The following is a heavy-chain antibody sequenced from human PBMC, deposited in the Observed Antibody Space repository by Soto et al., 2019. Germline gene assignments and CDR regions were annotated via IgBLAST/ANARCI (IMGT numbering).Heavy chain of an antibody. Sequence: QLQLQESGPGLVKPSETLSLTCTVSGGSISSSSYYWGWIRQPPGKGLEWIGSIYYSGSTYYNPSLVSRVTISVDPSKTQFSLKLSSVNDADTAVYYCARVIVGATNYFDYWGQGTLVTVSS. J-gene: IGHJ4*02. CDR3: ARVIVGATNYFDY. D-gene: IGHD1-26*01. CDR2: IYYSGST. V-gene: IGHV4-39*01. CDR1: GGSISSSSYY.